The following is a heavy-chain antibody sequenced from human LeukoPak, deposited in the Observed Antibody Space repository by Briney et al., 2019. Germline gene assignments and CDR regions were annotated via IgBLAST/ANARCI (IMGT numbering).Heavy chain of an antibody. CDR1: GGTFSSYA. Sequence: SVKVSCKASGGTFSSYAISWVRQAPGQGLEWMGGIIPIFGTANYAQKFQGRVTITADESTSTAYMELSSLRSEDTAVYYCARLKGYCSSTSCFDYWGQETLVTVSS. CDR2: IIPIFGTA. D-gene: IGHD2-2*01. V-gene: IGHV1-69*01. CDR3: ARLKGYCSSTSCFDY. J-gene: IGHJ4*02.